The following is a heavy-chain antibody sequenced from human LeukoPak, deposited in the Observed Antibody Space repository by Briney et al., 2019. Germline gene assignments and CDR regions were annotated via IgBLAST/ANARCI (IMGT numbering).Heavy chain of an antibody. Sequence: SETLSLTCTVSGGSISSYYWSWIRQPPGKGLDWIRFISYSGGTNYNPSLKSRVTISVDTSKNQFSLRLSSVTAADTAIYYCARDGYSGAWASYYFDFWGQGTLVTVSS. D-gene: IGHD6-19*01. CDR3: ARDGYSGAWASYYFDF. CDR1: GGSISSYY. CDR2: ISYSGGT. V-gene: IGHV4-59*01. J-gene: IGHJ4*02.